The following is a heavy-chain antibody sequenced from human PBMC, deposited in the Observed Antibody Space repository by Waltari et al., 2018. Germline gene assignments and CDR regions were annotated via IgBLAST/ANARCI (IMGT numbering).Heavy chain of an antibody. Sequence: EVQLVESGGGVVRPGGSLRLSCAASGFTFEDSGMRWVRQAPGKGLELVSGINWNGGSTGYADSVKGRFTISRDNAKNSLYLQMNSLRAEDTALYYCARDKFPNNYYYYGMDVWGQGTTVTVSS. CDR2: INWNGGST. CDR1: GFTFEDSG. V-gene: IGHV3-20*04. CDR3: ARDKFPNNYYYYGMDV. J-gene: IGHJ6*02. D-gene: IGHD2-21*01.